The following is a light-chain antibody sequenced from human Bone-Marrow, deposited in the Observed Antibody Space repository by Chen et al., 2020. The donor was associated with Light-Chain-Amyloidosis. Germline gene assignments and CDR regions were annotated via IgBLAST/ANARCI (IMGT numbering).Light chain of an antibody. Sequence: PSSVSVAPGQTATIACGGNNIGSTSVHWYQQTPGQAPLLVVYDDNDRPSGIPERLSGSNSGNTATLTISRVEAGDEADYYCQVWDRSSDRPVFGGGTKLTVL. CDR2: DDN. V-gene: IGLV3-21*02. J-gene: IGLJ3*02. CDR3: QVWDRSSDRPV. CDR1: NIGSTS.